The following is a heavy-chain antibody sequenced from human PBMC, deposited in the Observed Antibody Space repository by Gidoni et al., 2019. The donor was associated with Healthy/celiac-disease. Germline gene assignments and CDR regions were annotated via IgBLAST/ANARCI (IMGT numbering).Heavy chain of an antibody. Sequence: QVQLQESGPGLVKPSQTLSLTCTVSGGSISSGSYYWSWIRQPAGKGLEWIGRIYTSGSTNYNPSLKSRVTISVDTSKNQFSLKLSSVTAADTAVYYCARASYDSSGLDYWGQGTLVTVSS. V-gene: IGHV4-61*02. CDR2: IYTSGST. D-gene: IGHD3-22*01. CDR1: GGSISSGSYY. J-gene: IGHJ4*02. CDR3: ARASYDSSGLDY.